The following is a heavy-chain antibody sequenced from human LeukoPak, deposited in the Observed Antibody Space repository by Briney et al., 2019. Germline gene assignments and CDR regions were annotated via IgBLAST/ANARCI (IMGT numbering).Heavy chain of an antibody. Sequence: GSLRLSCAASGFTFSSYSMNWVRQAPGKRLEWVSYITPSSSTIYYADSVKGRFTISRDNAKNSLYLQMNSLRAEDTAVYYCARDHKDWGVFDYWGQGTLVTVSS. CDR3: ARDHKDWGVFDY. D-gene: IGHD7-27*01. J-gene: IGHJ4*02. CDR2: ITPSSSTI. CDR1: GFTFSSYS. V-gene: IGHV3-48*04.